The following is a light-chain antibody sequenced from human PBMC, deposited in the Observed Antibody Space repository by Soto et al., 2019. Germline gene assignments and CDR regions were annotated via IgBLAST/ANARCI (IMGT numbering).Light chain of an antibody. CDR2: DAS. J-gene: IGKJ4*01. V-gene: IGKV3-11*01. Sequence: IVVTHSPAPLSLSPGERATLSCRASQSVSSNLAWYQQKPGQAPRLLIYDASYRATGIPARFSGSGSGTDFTHTINILEPEDLGVYYCQHRREWPPGATFGGGTKV. CDR1: QSVSSN. CDR3: QHRREWPPGAT.